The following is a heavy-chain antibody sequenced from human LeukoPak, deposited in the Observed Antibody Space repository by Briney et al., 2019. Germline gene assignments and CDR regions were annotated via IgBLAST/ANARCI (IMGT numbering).Heavy chain of an antibody. CDR3: ARDSVVRGKDYYGMDV. D-gene: IGHD3-10*01. CDR1: GFSFSSYR. CDR2: INIDGSVT. V-gene: IGHV3-74*01. Sequence: QPGGSLRLSCAASGFSFSSYRMHWVSQAPGKGLVWVSYINIDGSVTSHADSVKGRFTVSRDNAKNSLYLQMNSLRAEDTAVYYCARDSVVRGKDYYGMDVWGQGTTVTVSS. J-gene: IGHJ6*02.